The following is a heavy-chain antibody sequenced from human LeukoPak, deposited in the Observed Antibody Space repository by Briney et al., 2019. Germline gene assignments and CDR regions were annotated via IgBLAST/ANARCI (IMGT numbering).Heavy chain of an antibody. CDR1: GGTFSSYA. CDR2: ISGYNGNT. Sequence: ASVMVSCKASGGTFSSYAITWVRQAPGQGLEWVGWISGYNGNTNYAQKVQGRVTMTTDTSTSTAYMELRSLTSDDTAVYYCARDRCSSSSCYFDYWGQGTLVTVSS. V-gene: IGHV1-18*01. CDR3: ARDRCSSSSCYFDY. J-gene: IGHJ4*02. D-gene: IGHD2-2*01.